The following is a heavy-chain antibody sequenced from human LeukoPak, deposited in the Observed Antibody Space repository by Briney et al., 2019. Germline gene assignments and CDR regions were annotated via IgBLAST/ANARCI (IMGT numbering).Heavy chain of an antibody. CDR1: GFTFTSYA. D-gene: IGHD1-7*01. J-gene: IGHJ4*02. CDR3: AKDKSKGELRGNEFDY. CDR2: ISGSGVST. V-gene: IGHV3-23*01. Sequence: PGGSLRLSCAASGFTFTSYAMSGVRQAPGKGLERGSAISGSGVSTYYADSVKGRFTISRDNSKNTLYLHMNSLRAEDTALYYCAKDKSKGELRGNEFDYWGQGTLVIVSS.